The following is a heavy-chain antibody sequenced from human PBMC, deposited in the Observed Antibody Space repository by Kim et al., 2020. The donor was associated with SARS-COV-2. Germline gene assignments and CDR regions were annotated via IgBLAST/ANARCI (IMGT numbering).Heavy chain of an antibody. Sequence: GGSLRLSCAASGFTVSSYYMSWVRQAPGKGLEWVSVISYDGSNNYYAAAVGGLFTFSNDSSNTTLFLLISSLRAEATAEYYSTRHHCAGYSSSWDDYFG. CDR2: ISYDGSNN. CDR1: GFTVSSYY. CDR3: TRHHCAGYSSSWDDY. D-gene: IGHD6-13*01. V-gene: IGHV3-30*03. J-gene: IGHJ4*01.